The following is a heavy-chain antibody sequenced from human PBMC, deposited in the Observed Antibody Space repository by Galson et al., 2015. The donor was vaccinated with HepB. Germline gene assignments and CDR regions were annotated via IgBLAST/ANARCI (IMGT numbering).Heavy chain of an antibody. J-gene: IGHJ6*02. D-gene: IGHD4-17*01. CDR3: ARDQQVTNHYYYYGMDV. CDR2: MWYDGTNE. CDR1: GFTFSSFG. Sequence: SLRLSCAASGFTFSSFGMHWVRQAPGKGLEWVAVMWYDGTNEDYADSVKGRLTISRDNSKNTLYLQMNSLRAEETAVYYCARDQQVTNHYYYYGMDVWGQGTTVTVSS. V-gene: IGHV3-33*08.